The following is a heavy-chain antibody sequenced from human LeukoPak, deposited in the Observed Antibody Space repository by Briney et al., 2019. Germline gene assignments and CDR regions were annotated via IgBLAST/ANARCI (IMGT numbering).Heavy chain of an antibody. CDR3: AADRSYYDYVWGTSNWFDP. J-gene: IGHJ5*02. CDR2: IVVGSGNT. Sequence: SVKVSCKASGYTFTSYDINWVRQATGQGLEGIGWIVVGSGNTNYAQKFQERVTITRDMSTSTAYMELSSLRSEDTAVYYCAADRSYYDYVWGTSNWFDPWGQGTLVTVSS. CDR1: GYTFTSYD. V-gene: IGHV1-58*02. D-gene: IGHD3-16*01.